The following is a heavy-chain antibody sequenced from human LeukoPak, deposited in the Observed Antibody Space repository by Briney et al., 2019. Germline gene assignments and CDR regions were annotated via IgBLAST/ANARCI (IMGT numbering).Heavy chain of an antibody. CDR3: ARGGNRFGGFYFDY. CDR1: GGSISSGGYY. J-gene: IGHJ4*02. Sequence: PSGTLSLTCTVSGGSISSGGYYWSWIRQHPGKGLEWIGYIYYSGSTYYNPSLKSRVTISVDTSKNQFSLKLSSVAAADTAVYYCARGGNRFGGFYFDYWGQGIQVIVSS. V-gene: IGHV4-31*03. D-gene: IGHD3-10*01. CDR2: IYYSGST.